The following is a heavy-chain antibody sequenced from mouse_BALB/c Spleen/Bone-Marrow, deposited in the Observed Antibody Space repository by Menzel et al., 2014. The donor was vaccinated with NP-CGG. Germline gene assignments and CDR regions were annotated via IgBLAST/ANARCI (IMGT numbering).Heavy chain of an antibody. Sequence: QVQLKESGAELMKPGASVKISCKATGYTFSSYWIEWVKQRPGHGLEWIGEILPGSGSTNYNEKFKGKATFTADTSSNTAYMQLSSLTSEDSAVYYCARWVPYWEFAHWGQGTLVTVSA. CDR2: ILPGSGST. CDR3: ARWVPYWEFAH. V-gene: IGHV1-9*01. CDR1: GYTFSSYW. J-gene: IGHJ3*01. D-gene: IGHD4-1*01.